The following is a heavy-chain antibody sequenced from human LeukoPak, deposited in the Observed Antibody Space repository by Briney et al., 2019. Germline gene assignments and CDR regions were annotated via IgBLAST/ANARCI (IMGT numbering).Heavy chain of an antibody. J-gene: IGHJ4*02. CDR3: ARELLTTVSTTWDYFDY. CDR2: ISGSGGST. D-gene: IGHD4-11*01. V-gene: IGHV3-23*01. Sequence: PGGSLRLSCAASGFTFSSYAMSWVRQAPGKGLEWVSAISGSGGSTYYADSVKGRFTISRDNSKNTLYLQMDSLRAEDTAVYYCARELLTTVSTTWDYFDYWGQGTLVTVSS. CDR1: GFTFSSYA.